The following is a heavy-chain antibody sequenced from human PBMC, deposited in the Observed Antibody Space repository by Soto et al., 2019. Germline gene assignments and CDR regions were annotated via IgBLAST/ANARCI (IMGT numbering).Heavy chain of an antibody. D-gene: IGHD6-13*01. CDR1: GGSISSGVHY. Sequence: QVQLQESGPGLVRPSQTLSLSCTVSGGSISSGVHYWSWIRQHPGKGLEWIAYINYSGTTFLNPSRRRRVPVSVDTSNNPFSLKLSSVTAADTAVYFCARVPVGWSSWFALQDSYFYGLDVWGQGTTVTVSS. J-gene: IGHJ6*02. V-gene: IGHV4-31*03. CDR2: INYSGTT. CDR3: ARVPVGWSSWFALQDSYFYGLDV.